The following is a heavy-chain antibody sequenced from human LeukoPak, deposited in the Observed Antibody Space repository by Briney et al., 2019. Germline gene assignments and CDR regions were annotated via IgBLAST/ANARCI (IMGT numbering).Heavy chain of an antibody. D-gene: IGHD3-16*01. CDR2: ISAYNGNT. V-gene: IGHV1-18*01. Sequence: ASVKVSCKASGYTFTSYGISWVRQAPGQGLEWMGWISAYNGNTNYAQKLQGRVTMTTDTSTSTAYMELRSLRSDDTAVYYCARCYYDYVWGSQNWFGPWGQGTLVTVSS. CDR1: GYTFTSYG. J-gene: IGHJ5*02. CDR3: ARCYYDYVWGSQNWFGP.